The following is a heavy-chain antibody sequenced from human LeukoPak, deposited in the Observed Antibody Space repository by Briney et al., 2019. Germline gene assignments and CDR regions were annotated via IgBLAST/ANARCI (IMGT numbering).Heavy chain of an antibody. CDR2: ISGDGGSA. Sequence: GGSLRLSCVASGFTFHDYAMSWVRQVPGKGLEWVSLISGDGGSASYAGSVKGRFTISRDNSKNSLYLQMNSLRTEDTAFYYCAKASSGSSSRPVDCWGQGTLVTVSS. V-gene: IGHV3-43*02. CDR3: AKASSGSSSRPVDC. CDR1: GFTFHDYA. D-gene: IGHD3-10*01. J-gene: IGHJ4*02.